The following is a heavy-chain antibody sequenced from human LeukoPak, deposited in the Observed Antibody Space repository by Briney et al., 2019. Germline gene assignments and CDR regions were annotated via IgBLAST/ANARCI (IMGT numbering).Heavy chain of an antibody. J-gene: IGHJ3*02. Sequence: GGSLRLSCAASGFTFDDYGMSWVRQAPGKGLEWVSGINWNGGSTGYADSVKGRFTISRDNAKNSLYLQMNSLRAEDTALYYCARGWELQTKEDAFDIWGQGTMVTVS. CDR1: GFTFDDYG. CDR3: ARGWELQTKEDAFDI. V-gene: IGHV3-20*04. CDR2: INWNGGST. D-gene: IGHD1-26*01.